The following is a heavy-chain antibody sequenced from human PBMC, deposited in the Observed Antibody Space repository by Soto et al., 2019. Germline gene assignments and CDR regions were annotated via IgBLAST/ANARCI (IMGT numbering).Heavy chain of an antibody. J-gene: IGHJ6*02. CDR1: GGSISSYY. V-gene: IGHV4-4*07. CDR2: IYTSGST. CDR3: ARDYYEVGARYYYGMDV. D-gene: IGHD1-26*01. Sequence: LSLTCTVSGGSISSYYWSWIRQPAGKGLEWIGRIYTSGSTNYNPSLKSRVTMSVDTSKNQFSLKLSSVTAADTAVYYCARDYYEVGARYYYGMDVWGQGTTVTVPS.